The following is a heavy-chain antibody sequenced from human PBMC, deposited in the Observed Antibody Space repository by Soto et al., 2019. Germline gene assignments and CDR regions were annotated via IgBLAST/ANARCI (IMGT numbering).Heavy chain of an antibody. CDR2: ISSSSSTI. J-gene: IGHJ4*02. CDR3: ARGVGYCSSTSCYFDY. D-gene: IGHD2-2*01. CDR1: GFTFSRYS. V-gene: IGHV3-48*01. Sequence: GGSLRLSCAASGFTFSRYSMNWVRQAPGKGLEWVSYISSSSSTIYYADSVKGRFTISRDNAKNSLYLQMNSLRGEDTAVYYCARGVGYCSSTSCYFDYWGQGTLVTVSS.